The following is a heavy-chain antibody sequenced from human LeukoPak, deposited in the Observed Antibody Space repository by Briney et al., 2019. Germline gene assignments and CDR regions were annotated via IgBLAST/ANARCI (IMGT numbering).Heavy chain of an antibody. D-gene: IGHD3-10*01. CDR2: IWYDGSNK. J-gene: IGHJ4*02. CDR1: GFTFSSYG. V-gene: IGHV3-33*01. Sequence: GGSLRPSCAASGFTFSSYGMHWVRQAPGKGLEWVAVIWYDGSNKYYADSVKGRFTISRDNSKNTLYLQMNSLRAEDTAVYYCAREDYGSSYFDYWGQGTLVTVSS. CDR3: AREDYGSSYFDY.